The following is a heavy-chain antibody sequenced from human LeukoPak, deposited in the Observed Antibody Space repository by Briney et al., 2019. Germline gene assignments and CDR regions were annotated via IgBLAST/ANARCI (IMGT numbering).Heavy chain of an antibody. CDR1: GFTFSSYG. CDR3: AKDLGGGSGCCDL. D-gene: IGHD6-19*01. CDR2: ISYDGSNK. V-gene: IGHV3-30*18. Sequence: GGSLRLSCAASGFTFSSYGMHWVRQAPGKGLEWVAVISYDGSNKYYADSVQGRFTISRDNSKNTLYLQMTSVKAEARAVYSCAKDLGGGSGCCDLWGRGTLVTVSS. J-gene: IGHJ2*01.